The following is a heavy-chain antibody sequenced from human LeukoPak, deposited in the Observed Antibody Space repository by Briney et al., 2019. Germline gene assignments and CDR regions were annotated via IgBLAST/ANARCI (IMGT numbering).Heavy chain of an antibody. CDR2: IYHSGST. CDR1: GGSIHTGGYS. J-gene: IGHJ4*02. Sequence: SETLSLTCAVSGGSIHTGGYSWSWIRQPPGKGLEWIGYIYHSGSTNYNPSLKSRVTISVDTSKNQFSLKLSSVTAADTAVYYCPLGYCSGGSCYHTGAFDYWGQGTLVTVSS. V-gene: IGHV4-30-2*01. D-gene: IGHD2-15*01. CDR3: PLGYCSGGSCYHTGAFDY.